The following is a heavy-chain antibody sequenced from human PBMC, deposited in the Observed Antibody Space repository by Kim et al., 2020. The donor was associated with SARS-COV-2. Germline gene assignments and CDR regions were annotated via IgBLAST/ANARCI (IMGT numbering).Heavy chain of an antibody. V-gene: IGHV3-23*01. D-gene: IGHD2-15*01. Sequence: VKGRFTISGDNSKNTLYLQMNSLRAEDTAVYYCAKENELNSGGSSNYFDYWGQGTLVTVSS. CDR3: AKENELNSGGSSNYFDY. J-gene: IGHJ4*02.